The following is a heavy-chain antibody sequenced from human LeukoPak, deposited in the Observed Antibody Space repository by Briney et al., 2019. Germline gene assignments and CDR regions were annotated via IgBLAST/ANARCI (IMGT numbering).Heavy chain of an antibody. CDR1: GYTFTTYA. CDR2: INAGNGNT. CDR3: AREKGPHYDSSGLSGRYYYYGMDV. J-gene: IGHJ6*02. D-gene: IGHD3-22*01. Sequence: ASVKVSCKASGYTFTTYAMHWVRQAPGQRLEWMGWINAGNGNTKYSQKFQGRVTITRDTSASTAYMELSSLRSEDTAVYYCAREKGPHYDSSGLSGRYYYYGMDVWGQGTTVTVSS. V-gene: IGHV1-3*01.